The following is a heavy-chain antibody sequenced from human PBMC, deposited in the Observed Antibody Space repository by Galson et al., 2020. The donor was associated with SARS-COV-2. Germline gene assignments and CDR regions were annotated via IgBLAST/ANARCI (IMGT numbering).Heavy chain of an antibody. Sequence: GESLETSCAASGIISSNYEMNCVRQTPDKRLEWTSTISPSGDHIWSPDSVKGRFTLSRDTARNSVFLQMSSLRAEDTALYCCVRRIRRRFDFWGQGTRVTVSS. CDR2: ISPSGDHI. CDR3: VRRIRRRFDF. V-gene: IGHV3-48*03. J-gene: IGHJ4*01. CDR1: GIISSNYE.